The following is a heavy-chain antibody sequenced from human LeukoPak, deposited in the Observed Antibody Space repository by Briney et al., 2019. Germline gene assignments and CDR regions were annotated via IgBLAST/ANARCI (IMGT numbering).Heavy chain of an antibody. CDR2: ISRNSYNI. Sequence: GRSLRLSCEASGFSFDDYAMHWVRQSPGKGLEWVTGISRNSYNIAYGDSVKGRFTISRDNAKKSLSLQMNSLGTEDTAFYYCAKSRDDGTGYYYDYWSQGVLVTVAS. CDR1: GFSFDDYA. D-gene: IGHD3-9*01. CDR3: AKSRDDGTGYYYDY. J-gene: IGHJ4*02. V-gene: IGHV3-9*01.